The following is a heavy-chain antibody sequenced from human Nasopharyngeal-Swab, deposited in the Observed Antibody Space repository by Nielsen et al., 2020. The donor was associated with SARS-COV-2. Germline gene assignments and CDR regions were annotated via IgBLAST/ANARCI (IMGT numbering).Heavy chain of an antibody. V-gene: IGHV3-23*01. CDR1: GFTFSSYA. D-gene: IGHD2-21*02. Sequence: GESLKISCAASGFTFSSYAMSLVRQAPGKGLEWVSAISGSGGSTYYADSVKGRFTISRDNSKNTLYLQMNSLRAEDTAVYYCANAYCGGDCYSHDYYYYYGMDVWGQGTTVTVSS. CDR2: ISGSGGST. CDR3: ANAYCGGDCYSHDYYYYYGMDV. J-gene: IGHJ6*02.